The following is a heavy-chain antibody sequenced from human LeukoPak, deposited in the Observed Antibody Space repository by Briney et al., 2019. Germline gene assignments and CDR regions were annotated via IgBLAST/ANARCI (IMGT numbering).Heavy chain of an antibody. Sequence: ASVKVSCKAPGYTFTSYYMHWVRQAPGQGLEWMGIINPSGGSTSYAQKFQGRVTMTRDMSTSTVYMELSSLRSEDTAVYYCARTYYDFWSGYSFDYWGQGTLVTVSS. D-gene: IGHD3-3*01. V-gene: IGHV1-46*01. J-gene: IGHJ4*02. CDR3: ARTYYDFWSGYSFDY. CDR1: GYTFTSYY. CDR2: INPSGGST.